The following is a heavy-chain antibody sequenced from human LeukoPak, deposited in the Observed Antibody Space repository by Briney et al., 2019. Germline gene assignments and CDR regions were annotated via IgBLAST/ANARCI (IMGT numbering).Heavy chain of an antibody. CDR1: GGSISSYF. CDR3: ASEVRPYSSSWYYFDY. D-gene: IGHD6-6*01. CDR2: IYTSGST. J-gene: IGHJ4*02. V-gene: IGHV4-4*07. Sequence: PSETLSLTCTVSGGSISSYFWSWIRQPAGKGLEWIGRIYTSGSTKYNPSLKSRVTMSVDTSKNQFSLKLSSVTAADTAVYYCASEVRPYSSSWYYFDYWGQGTLVTVSS.